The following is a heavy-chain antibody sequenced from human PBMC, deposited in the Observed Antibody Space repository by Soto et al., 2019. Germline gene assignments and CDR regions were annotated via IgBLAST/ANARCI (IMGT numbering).Heavy chain of an antibody. CDR1: GFTFSSYA. J-gene: IGHJ4*02. CDR2: ISGSGGST. Sequence: EVQLLESGGGLVQPGGSLRLSCAASGFTFSSYAMSWVRQAPGKGLEWVSAISGSGGSTYYADSVKGRFTISRDNSKNTRDLQMNSLRAEDTAVYYCAKPMRGGWEPPIFDYWGQGTLVTVSS. D-gene: IGHD1-26*01. V-gene: IGHV3-23*01. CDR3: AKPMRGGWEPPIFDY.